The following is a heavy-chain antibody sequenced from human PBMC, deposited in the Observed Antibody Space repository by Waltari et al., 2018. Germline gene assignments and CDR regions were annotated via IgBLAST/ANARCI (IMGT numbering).Heavy chain of an antibody. CDR2: FDPEDGET. CDR1: GYTLTELA. V-gene: IGHV1-24*01. CDR3: ATRVGSSWIPPNWFDP. J-gene: IGHJ5*02. D-gene: IGHD6-13*01. Sequence: QAQLVQPGAEVTKPGASVKVSSKVSGYTLTELAMHWVRQAPGKGLEWMGGFDPEDGETIYAQKFQGRVTMTEDTSTDTAYMELSSLRSEDTAVYYCATRVGSSWIPPNWFDPWGQGTLVTVSS.